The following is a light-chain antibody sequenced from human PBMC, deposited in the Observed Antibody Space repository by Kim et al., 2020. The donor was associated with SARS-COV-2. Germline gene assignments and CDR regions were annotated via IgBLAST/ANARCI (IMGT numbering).Light chain of an antibody. J-gene: IGKJ2*01. CDR3: PQYATSPPYT. V-gene: IGKV3-20*01. CDR1: PTVGSGK. Sequence: SPGEGATLSGRASPTVGSGKLAWYQQRRGQAPRLLVHEVSNRATGIPDRFSGSGSGTDFSLTISRVEPEDFAVYFCPQYATSPPYTFGQGTKLEI. CDR2: EVS.